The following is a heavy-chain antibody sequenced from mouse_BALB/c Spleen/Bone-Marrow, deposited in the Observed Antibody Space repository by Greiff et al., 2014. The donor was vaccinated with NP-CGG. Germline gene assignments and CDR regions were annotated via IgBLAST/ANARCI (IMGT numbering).Heavy chain of an antibody. V-gene: IGHV1S81*02. J-gene: IGHJ2*01. CDR1: GYTFTRYW. Sequence: QVQLQQSGAELLKPGTSVKLSCKASGYTFTRYWMHWVKQRPGQGLEWIGELNPSNGHTNYNGKFKNKATVTVDKSSSTAYMQLSSLTSEDSAVHYCARMITTRGFDYWGQGTTLTVSS. CDR3: ARMITTRGFDY. CDR2: LNPSNGHT. D-gene: IGHD2-4*01.